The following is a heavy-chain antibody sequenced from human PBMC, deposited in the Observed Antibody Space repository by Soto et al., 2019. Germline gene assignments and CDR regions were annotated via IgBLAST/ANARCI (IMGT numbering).Heavy chain of an antibody. V-gene: IGHV1-69*13. CDR2: IIPIFGTA. J-gene: IGHJ4*02. D-gene: IGHD5-18*01. CDR3: ARSDTAMVTFSTAFDY. Sequence: GASVKVSCKACGGTFSSYAISWVRQAPGQGLEWMGGIIPIFGTANYAQKFQGRVTITADESTSTAYMELSSLRSEDTAVYYCARSDTAMVTFSTAFDYWGQGPLVTVSS. CDR1: GGTFSSYA.